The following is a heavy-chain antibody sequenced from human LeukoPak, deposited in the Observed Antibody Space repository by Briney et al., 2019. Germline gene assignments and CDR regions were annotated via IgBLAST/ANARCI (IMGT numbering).Heavy chain of an antibody. CDR1: GFTFGQYW. J-gene: IGHJ4*02. CDR3: ARGDGYYFGS. V-gene: IGHV3-7*03. Sequence: GGSLRLSCAASGFTFGQYWMNWVRLAPGKGLAWVANIREDGSDDTYVDSVKGRFTISRDNAKNSLFLQMNNLRAEDTAVYYCARGDGYYFGSWGQGTLVTVSS. CDR2: IREDGSDD.